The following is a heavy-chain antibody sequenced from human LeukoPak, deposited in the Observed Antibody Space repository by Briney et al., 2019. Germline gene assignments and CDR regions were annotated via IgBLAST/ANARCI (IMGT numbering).Heavy chain of an antibody. CDR2: ISSSSTI. J-gene: IGHJ4*02. CDR3: ARVVEMATIFLDY. CDR1: GFTFSSYS. V-gene: IGHV3-48*04. D-gene: IGHD5-24*01. Sequence: GGSLRLSCAASGFTFSSYSMNWVRQAPGKGLEGVSYISSSSTIYYADSVKGRFTISRDNAKNSLYLQMNSLRAEDTAVYYCARVVEMATIFLDYWGQGTLVTVSS.